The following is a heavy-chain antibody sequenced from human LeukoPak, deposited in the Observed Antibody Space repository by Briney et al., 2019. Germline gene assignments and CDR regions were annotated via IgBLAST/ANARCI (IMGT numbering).Heavy chain of an antibody. Sequence: SSETLSLTCTVSGGSISSYYWSWIRQPAGKGLGWIGRIYTSGSTNYNPSLKSRVTMSVDTSKNQFSLKLSSVTAADTAVYYCARTRGVISYYGMDVWGQGTTVTVSS. V-gene: IGHV4-4*07. CDR3: ARTRGVISYYGMDV. CDR2: IYTSGST. D-gene: IGHD3-10*01. CDR1: GGSISSYY. J-gene: IGHJ6*02.